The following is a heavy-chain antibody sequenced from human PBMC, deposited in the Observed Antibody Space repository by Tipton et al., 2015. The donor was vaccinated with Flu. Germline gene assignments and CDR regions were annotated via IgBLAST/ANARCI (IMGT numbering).Heavy chain of an antibody. CDR3: ARLDSTADS. J-gene: IGHJ4*02. D-gene: IGHD3/OR15-3a*01. V-gene: IGHV1-2*06. CDR1: GYTFAAYY. Sequence: QVQLVQSGAEVKKPGASVKVSCKASGYTFAAYYMHWVRQAPGQGPEWMGRINPNSGTADYAQRFQGRVTMTRDASISTVYMELSRLTSDDTAVYYCARLDSTADSWGPGTLVTVSS. CDR2: INPNSGTA.